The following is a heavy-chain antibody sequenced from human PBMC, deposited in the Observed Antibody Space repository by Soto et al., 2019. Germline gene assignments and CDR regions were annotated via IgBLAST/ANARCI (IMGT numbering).Heavy chain of an antibody. CDR2: IYPGDSDT. D-gene: IGHD3-22*01. Sequence: GESLKVSCKGSGYSFTSYWIGWVRQMPGKGLEWMGIIYPGDSDTRYSPSVQGQVTISADKSISTAYLPWSSLKASDTATYSRARTGYASSSSHFDNWGPGTLVTVSS. J-gene: IGHJ4*02. V-gene: IGHV5-51*01. CDR3: ARTGYASSSSHFDN. CDR1: GYSFTSYW.